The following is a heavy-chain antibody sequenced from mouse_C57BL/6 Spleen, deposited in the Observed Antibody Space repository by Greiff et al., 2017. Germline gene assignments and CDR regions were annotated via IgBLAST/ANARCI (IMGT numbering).Heavy chain of an antibody. D-gene: IGHD1-1*01. V-gene: IGHV1-69*01. CDR3: AQVPGSSYGYFDV. J-gene: IGHJ1*03. CDR2: IDPSDSYT. Sequence: QVQLQQPGAELVMPGASVKLSCKASGYTFTSYWLHWVKQRPGQGLEWIGEIDPSDSYTNYNQKFKGKSTLTVDKSSSTAYMQLSSLTSEDSAVYYCAQVPGSSYGYFDVWGTGTTVTVSS. CDR1: GYTFTSYW.